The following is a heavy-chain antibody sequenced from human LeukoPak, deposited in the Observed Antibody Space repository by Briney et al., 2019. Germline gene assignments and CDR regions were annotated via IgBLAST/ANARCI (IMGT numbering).Heavy chain of an antibody. Sequence: SQTLSLTCTVSGGSISSGGYYWSWIRQHPGKGLEWIGYIYYSGSTYYNPSLKSRVTISVDTSKNQFSLKLSSVTAADTAVYYCARAAGGFHYGIDYWGQGTLVTVSS. J-gene: IGHJ4*02. CDR3: ARAAGGFHYGIDY. V-gene: IGHV4-31*03. CDR2: IYYSGST. D-gene: IGHD2-15*01. CDR1: GGSISSGGYY.